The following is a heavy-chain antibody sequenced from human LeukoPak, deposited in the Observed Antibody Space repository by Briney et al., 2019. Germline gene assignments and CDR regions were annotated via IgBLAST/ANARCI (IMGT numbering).Heavy chain of an antibody. CDR3: ARGSSSY. J-gene: IGHJ4*02. CDR2: MNQDGSEK. V-gene: IGHV3-7*04. CDR1: GFIFSAYW. D-gene: IGHD6-13*01. Sequence: QPGGSLRLSCAASGFIFSAYWMSWVRQAPGKGLEWVANMNQDGSEKYYVDSVKGRFTISRDNAKNSLYLQMNSLRADDTAVYYCARGSSSYWGQGALVTVSS.